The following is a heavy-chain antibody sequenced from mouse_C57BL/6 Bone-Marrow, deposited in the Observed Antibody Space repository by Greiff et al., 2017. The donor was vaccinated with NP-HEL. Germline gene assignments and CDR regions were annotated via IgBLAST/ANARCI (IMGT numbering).Heavy chain of an antibody. CDR3: ALYYSKGTFAY. Sequence: VKLQESGAELARPGASVKLSCKASGYTFTSYGISWVKQRTGQGLEWIGEIYPRSGNTYYNEKFKGKATLTADKSSSTAYMELRSLTSEDSAVYFCALYYSKGTFAYWGQGTLVTVSA. V-gene: IGHV1-81*01. CDR2: IYPRSGNT. CDR1: GYTFTSYG. D-gene: IGHD2-5*01. J-gene: IGHJ3*01.